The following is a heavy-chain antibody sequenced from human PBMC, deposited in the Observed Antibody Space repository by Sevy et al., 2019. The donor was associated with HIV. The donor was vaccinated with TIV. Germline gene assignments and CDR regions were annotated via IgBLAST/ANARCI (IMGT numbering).Heavy chain of an antibody. CDR2: ARSKAYGGTT. Sequence: GGSLRLSCTASGFTFGDYAMSWFRQAPGKGLEWVGCARSKAYGGTTEYAASVKGRFTISRDDSKSIAYLQMNSLKTEDTAVYYCTRDSLGPVSSSSWSPFDYWGQGTLVTVSS. V-gene: IGHV3-49*03. CDR3: TRDSLGPVSSSSWSPFDY. CDR1: GFTFGDYA. J-gene: IGHJ4*02. D-gene: IGHD6-13*01.